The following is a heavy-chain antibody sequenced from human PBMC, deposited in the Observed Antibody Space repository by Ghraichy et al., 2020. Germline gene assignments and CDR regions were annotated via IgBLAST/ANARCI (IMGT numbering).Heavy chain of an antibody. CDR2: ISRSTTTI. J-gene: IGHJ3*02. CDR1: GFTFSNYD. CDR3: ARDARGYSYGDDACDI. D-gene: IGHD5-18*01. Sequence: GGSLRLSCVASGFTFSNYDMNWVRQAPGKGLEWVSYISRSTTTIYYADSVRGRFTISRDNAKNSLYLQMNSLRDEDTAVYYCARDARGYSYGDDACDIWGHGTMVTASS. V-gene: IGHV3-48*02.